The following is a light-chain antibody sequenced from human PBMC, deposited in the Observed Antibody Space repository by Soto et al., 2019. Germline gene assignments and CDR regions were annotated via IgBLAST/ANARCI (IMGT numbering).Light chain of an antibody. CDR1: QSISSW. Sequence: DIQMTQSPSTLSASVGDRVTITCRACQSISSWLAWYQQKPGKAPKLLIYKASSLESGVPSRFSGSGSGTEFTLTISSLQPDDFATYYCQQYNSYVYTFGQGTKLEIK. J-gene: IGKJ2*01. V-gene: IGKV1-5*03. CDR2: KAS. CDR3: QQYNSYVYT.